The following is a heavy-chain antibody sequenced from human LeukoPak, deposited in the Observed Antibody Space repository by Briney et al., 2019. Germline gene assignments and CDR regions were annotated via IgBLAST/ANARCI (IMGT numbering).Heavy chain of an antibody. V-gene: IGHV5-51*01. CDR1: GYSFTSYW. CDR3: ARLSGLEQQLVNAFDI. J-gene: IGHJ3*02. CDR2: IYPGDSDT. Sequence: GESLKISCKGSGYSFTSYWIGWVRQMPGKGLEWMGIIYPGDSDTRYSPSFQGQVTISADKSISTAYLQWSSLKASDTAMYYCARLSGLEQQLVNAFDIWGQGTMVTVSS. D-gene: IGHD6-13*01.